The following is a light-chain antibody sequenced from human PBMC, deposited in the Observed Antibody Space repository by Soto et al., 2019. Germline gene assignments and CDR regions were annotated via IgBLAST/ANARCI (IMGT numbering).Light chain of an antibody. Sequence: DIQMTQSPSTLSASVGDRVTITCRASQTIGGWVAWFQQKPGRAPKLLIFAASALETGVPSRFSGGGSGTEFISRISSRQPDDFSTSYYRQYDSCSYTFGQGTKVEMK. CDR3: RQYDSCSYT. V-gene: IGKV1-5*03. CDR1: QTIGGW. CDR2: AAS. J-gene: IGKJ2*01.